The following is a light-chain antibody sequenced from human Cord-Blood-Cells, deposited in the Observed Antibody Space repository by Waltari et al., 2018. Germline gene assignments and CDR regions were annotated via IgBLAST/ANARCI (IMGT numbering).Light chain of an antibody. V-gene: IGKV1-5*01. J-gene: IGKJ1*01. CDR2: YAS. CDR3: QQYNSYSQT. CDR1: QSIRSW. Sequence: DIQMTLSRSVLSASVEDRLTITCRASQSIRSWLAWYQQKPGKAPKLLIYYASSLESGVPSRFSGSGSGTEFTLTISSLQPDDFATYYCQQYNSYSQTFGQGTKVEIK.